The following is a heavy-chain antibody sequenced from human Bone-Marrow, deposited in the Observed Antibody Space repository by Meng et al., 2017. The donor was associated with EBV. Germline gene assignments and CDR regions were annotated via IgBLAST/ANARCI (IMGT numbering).Heavy chain of an antibody. CDR1: GFSFSSYW. J-gene: IGHJ4*02. CDR3: SRDLVGSDDY. Sequence: EVQLVEPGGALVQPGGSLRLSCAASGFSFSSYWMHWVRQAPGKGPVWVSRLNEHGTITTYADSVKGRFTISRDNAKNTLYLQMNSLRVEDTAVYYCSRDLVGSDDYWGQGTLVTVSS. CDR2: LNEHGTIT. V-gene: IGHV3-74*01.